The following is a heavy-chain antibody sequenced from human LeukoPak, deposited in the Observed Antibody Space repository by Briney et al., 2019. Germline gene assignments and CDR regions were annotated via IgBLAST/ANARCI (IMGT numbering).Heavy chain of an antibody. Sequence: GGSLRLSCAASGFTFSSQWMSWVRQAPGKGLEWVSSISSSSSYIYYADSVKGRFTISRDNAKNSLYLQMNSLRAEDTAVYYCARARLYYYDSSGYYYFDYWGQGTLVTVSS. CDR3: ARARLYYYDSSGYYYFDY. D-gene: IGHD3-22*01. J-gene: IGHJ4*02. V-gene: IGHV3-21*01. CDR2: ISSSSSYI. CDR1: GFTFSSQW.